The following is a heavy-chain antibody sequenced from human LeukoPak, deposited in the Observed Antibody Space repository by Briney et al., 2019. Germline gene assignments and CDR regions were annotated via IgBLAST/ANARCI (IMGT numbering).Heavy chain of an antibody. CDR1: GGTFSSYA. J-gene: IGHJ4*02. D-gene: IGHD3-16*01. CDR2: IIPIFGTA. CDR3: ARESGRVITLFDY. V-gene: IGHV1-69*13. Sequence: ASVKVSCKASGGTFSSYAISWVRQAPGQGLEWMGGIIPIFGTATYAQKFQGRVTITADESTSTAYMELSSLRSEDTAVYYCARESGRVITLFDYWGQGTLVTVSS.